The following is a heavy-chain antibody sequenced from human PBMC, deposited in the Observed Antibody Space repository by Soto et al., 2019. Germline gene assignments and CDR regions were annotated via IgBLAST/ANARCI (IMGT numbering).Heavy chain of an antibody. CDR3: AADYDSSGYYPDVFDI. D-gene: IGHD3-22*01. V-gene: IGHV1-58*02. J-gene: IGHJ3*02. CDR1: GFTFTSSA. CDR2: IVVGSGNT. Sequence: ASVKVSCKASGFTFTSSAMQWVRQARGQRLEWIGWIVVGSGNTNYAQKFQERVTITRDMSTSKAYMELSSLRSEDTAVYYCAADYDSSGYYPDVFDIWGQGTMVTVSS.